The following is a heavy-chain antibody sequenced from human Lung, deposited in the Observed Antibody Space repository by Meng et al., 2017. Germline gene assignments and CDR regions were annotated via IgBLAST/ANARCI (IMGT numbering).Heavy chain of an antibody. CDR3: ARGPTTMAHDFDY. J-gene: IGHJ4*02. Sequence: QVQLQQWGEGLLKPSETLSLTCVVSGGSFSDYYWSWIRQPPGKGLEWIGEINHSGGTNYNPSLESRATISVDTSQNNLSLKLSSVTAADSAVYYCARGPTTMAHDFDYWGQGTLVTVSS. D-gene: IGHD4-11*01. CDR1: GGSFSDYY. CDR2: INHSGGT. V-gene: IGHV4-34*01.